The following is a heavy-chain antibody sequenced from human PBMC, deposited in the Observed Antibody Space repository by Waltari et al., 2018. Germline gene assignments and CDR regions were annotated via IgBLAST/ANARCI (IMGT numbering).Heavy chain of an antibody. CDR3: ATDTSPPY. D-gene: IGHD2-2*01. V-gene: IGHV1-69*01. J-gene: IGHJ4*02. CDR2: IIPKIGAS. CDR1: GGPFGRFA. Sequence: QLQLVQSGAEVKTPGSSVKVSCTASGGPFGRFAISWVRQAAGEGLEGMGGIIPKIGASNYAQKFQGRVTITADDSTRIAYMEVSSLRFEDTAVYFCATDTSPPYWGQGTLVIVSS.